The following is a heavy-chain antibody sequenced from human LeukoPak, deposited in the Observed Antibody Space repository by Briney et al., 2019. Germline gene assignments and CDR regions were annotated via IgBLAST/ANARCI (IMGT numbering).Heavy chain of an antibody. V-gene: IGHV4-59*01. CDR3: ARDSGGGYSGYPTYYFDY. J-gene: IGHJ4*02. CDR2: IYYSGST. Sequence: SETLSLTCTVSGGSISSYYWSWIRQPPGKGLEWIGYIYYSGSTNYNPSPKSRVTISVDTSKNQFSLKLSSVTAADTAVYYCARDSGGGYSGYPTYYFDYWGQGTLVTVSS. D-gene: IGHD5-12*01. CDR1: GGSISSYY.